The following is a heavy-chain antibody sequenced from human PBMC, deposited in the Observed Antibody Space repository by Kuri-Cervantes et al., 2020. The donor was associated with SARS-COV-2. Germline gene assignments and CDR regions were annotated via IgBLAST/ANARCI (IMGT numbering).Heavy chain of an antibody. CDR3: ARKQYYDFWSGHTMSWFDP. Sequence: SGPTLVKPTQTLTLTCTFSGFSLSTSGVGVGWIRQPPGKALGWLALIYSNDDKRYSPSLKSRLTITKDTSKHQVVLTMTNMNPVDTATYYCARKQYYDFWSGHTMSWFDPWGQGTLVTVSS. V-gene: IGHV2-5*01. CDR1: GFSLSTSGVG. J-gene: IGHJ5*02. CDR2: IYSNDDK. D-gene: IGHD3-3*01.